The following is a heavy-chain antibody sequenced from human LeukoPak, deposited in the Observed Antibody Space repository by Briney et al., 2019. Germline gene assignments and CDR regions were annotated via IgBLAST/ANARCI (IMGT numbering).Heavy chain of an antibody. CDR3: ARSSDPYYYDSSGYYFDY. V-gene: IGHV3-53*01. D-gene: IGHD3-22*01. Sequence: GGSLRLSCAASGFTVSGNYMSWVRQAPGKGLEWVSVIYSGGSTYCADSVKGRFTISRDNSKNTLYLQMNSLRAEDTAVYYCARSSDPYYYDSSGYYFDYWGQGTLVTVSS. CDR1: GFTVSGNY. CDR2: IYSGGST. J-gene: IGHJ4*02.